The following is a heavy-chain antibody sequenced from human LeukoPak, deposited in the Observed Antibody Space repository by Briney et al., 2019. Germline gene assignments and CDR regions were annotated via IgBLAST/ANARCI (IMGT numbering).Heavy chain of an antibody. CDR2: IYHSGST. V-gene: IGHV4-38-2*02. CDR3: ARGSSRWVVTADFDY. J-gene: IGHJ4*02. CDR1: GYSISSGYY. Sequence: SETLSLTCTVSGYSISSGYYWGWIRQPPGKGLEWIGSIYHSGSTYYNPSLKSRVTISVDTSKNQFSLKLSSVTAADTAVYYCARGSSRWVVTADFDYWGQGTLVTVSS. D-gene: IGHD2-21*02.